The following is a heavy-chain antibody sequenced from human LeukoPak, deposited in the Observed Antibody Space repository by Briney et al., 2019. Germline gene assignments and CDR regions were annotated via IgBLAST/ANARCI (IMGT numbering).Heavy chain of an antibody. CDR1: GFTFSGYS. CDR2: ISSGNSYI. D-gene: IGHD2-15*01. CDR3: ARDFCSGGSCYSYDY. Sequence: GGSLRLSCAASGFTFSGYSMNWVRQAPGKGLEWVSSISSGNSYIYYSDSVKGRFTISRDNAKNSLYLQMNSLRAEDTAVYYCARDFCSGGSCYSYDYWGQGTLVTVSS. V-gene: IGHV3-21*01. J-gene: IGHJ4*02.